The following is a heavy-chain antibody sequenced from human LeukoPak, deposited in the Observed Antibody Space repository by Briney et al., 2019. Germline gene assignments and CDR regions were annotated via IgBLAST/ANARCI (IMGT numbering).Heavy chain of an antibody. Sequence: PSETLCLTCTVSGGSISTSSYYWGWVRQPPGKGLEWIGNIFYSGSTDYSPSLKSRVTISLDTSRNQFSLKLNSVTAADTAVYYCAKRSPMIVAPFDYWGQGTLVTVSS. J-gene: IGHJ4*02. CDR1: GGSISTSSYY. D-gene: IGHD3-22*01. V-gene: IGHV4-39*07. CDR2: IFYSGST. CDR3: AKRSPMIVAPFDY.